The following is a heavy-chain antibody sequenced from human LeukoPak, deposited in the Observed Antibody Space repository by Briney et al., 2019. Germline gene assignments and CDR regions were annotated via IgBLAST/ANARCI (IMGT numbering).Heavy chain of an antibody. CDR1: GFGFSSYW. Sequence: GGSLRLSCAASGFGFSSYWMTWVRQAPGKGLEWVANIKPDGRGKNYVDSVKGRFTISRDNAKNSLYLQMRGLRVEDTAVYYCSSQPAVLDLDCWGQGTLVTVSS. CDR3: SSQPAVLDLDC. CDR2: IKPDGRGK. J-gene: IGHJ4*02. D-gene: IGHD6-19*01. V-gene: IGHV3-7*01.